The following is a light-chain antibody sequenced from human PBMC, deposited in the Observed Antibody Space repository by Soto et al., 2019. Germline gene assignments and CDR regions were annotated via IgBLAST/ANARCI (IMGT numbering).Light chain of an antibody. CDR1: STDVGGYNY. V-gene: IGLV2-11*01. CDR3: CSYAGSYTFV. CDR2: DVS. J-gene: IGLJ1*01. Sequence: QSVLTHPRSVSGSPGQTVTIACTGTSTDVGGYNYLSWYRHHPGKAPKLMIYDVSKRPSGVPDRFSGAKSANTASLTISGLQAEDEADYFCCSYAGSYTFVFGSGTKVTVL.